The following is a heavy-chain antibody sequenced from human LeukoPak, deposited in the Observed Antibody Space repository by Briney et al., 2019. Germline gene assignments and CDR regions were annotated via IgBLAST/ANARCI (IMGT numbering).Heavy chain of an antibody. CDR1: GGSISSYY. Sequence: SETLSLTCTVSGGSISSYYWSWIRQPAGKGLEWIGRIYTSGSTNYNPSLTSRVTMSVDTSKNQSSLKLSSVTAADTAVYYCASANPHSSSWYVFDYWGQGTLVTVSS. CDR2: IYTSGST. CDR3: ASANPHSSSWYVFDY. J-gene: IGHJ4*02. D-gene: IGHD6-13*01. V-gene: IGHV4-4*07.